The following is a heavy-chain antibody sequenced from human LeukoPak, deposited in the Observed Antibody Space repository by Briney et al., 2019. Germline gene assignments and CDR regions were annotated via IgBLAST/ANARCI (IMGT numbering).Heavy chain of an antibody. CDR3: ARDWRGYSYGYVPLYGMDV. J-gene: IGHJ6*02. D-gene: IGHD5-18*01. CDR1: GYTFSSYG. CDR2: ISAYNGNT. V-gene: IGHV1-18*01. Sequence: ASVKVSCKASGYTFSSYGISWGRHAPGQGLEWMGWISAYNGNTNYAQKLQGRVTMTTDTSTSTAYMELRSLRSDDTAVYYCARDWRGYSYGYVPLYGMDVWGQGTTVAVSS.